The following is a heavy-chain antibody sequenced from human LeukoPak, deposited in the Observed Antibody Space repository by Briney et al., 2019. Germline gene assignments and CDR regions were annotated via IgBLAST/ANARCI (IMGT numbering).Heavy chain of an antibody. Sequence: PSETLSLTCIVSGDSFSTNYWSWIRQPPGKGLEWIGYIYYSGRTNYNPSLKSRVTISVDMSKNQFSLKLSSVTAADTAVYYCARPNPSYYYGMDVWGQGTTVTVSS. J-gene: IGHJ6*02. V-gene: IGHV4-59*08. CDR2: IYYSGRT. D-gene: IGHD1-14*01. CDR3: ARPNPSYYYGMDV. CDR1: GDSFSTNY.